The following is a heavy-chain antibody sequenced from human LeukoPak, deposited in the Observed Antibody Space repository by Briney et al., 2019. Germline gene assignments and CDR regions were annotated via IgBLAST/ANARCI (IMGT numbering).Heavy chain of an antibody. Sequence: GGSLRLSCAASGFAFRRYTMNWVRQAPGKGLERVGTISPDGSGKYYVDSVKGRVTISRDNAKTSLYLQINSLRADDTALYFCARGIVEVVGASDHFDYWGQGTLITVSS. J-gene: IGHJ4*02. CDR1: GFAFRRYT. D-gene: IGHD2-15*01. V-gene: IGHV3-7*01. CDR2: ISPDGSGK. CDR3: ARGIVEVVGASDHFDY.